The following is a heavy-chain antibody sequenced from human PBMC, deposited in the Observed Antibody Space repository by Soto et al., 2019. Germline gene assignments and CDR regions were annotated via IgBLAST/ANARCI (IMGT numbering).Heavy chain of an antibody. Sequence: SETPSLTCTGSGRSGRSNSYYWCGVLQPPGKGLDWVASDYYSGGTHNKPALKSLITMSIHTYTNQFSLKMNSVTAADTAVYYCARPEGGAAADRPHDDWGQGTQVTVSS. V-gene: IGHV4-39*01. CDR3: ARPEGGAAADRPHDD. D-gene: IGHD6-13*01. J-gene: IGHJ4*02. CDR1: GRSGRSNSYY. CDR2: DYYSGGT.